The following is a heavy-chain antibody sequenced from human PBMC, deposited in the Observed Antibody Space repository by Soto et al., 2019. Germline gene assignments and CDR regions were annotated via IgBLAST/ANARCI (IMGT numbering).Heavy chain of an antibody. Sequence: GGSLRLSCAASGFTFSDYYMSWIRQAPGKGLEWVSYISSSGSTIYYADSVKGRFTISRDNAKNSLYLQMNSLRAEDTAVYYCASYSQRNQYYYYYYYMDVWGKGTTVTVSS. CDR1: GFTFSDYY. CDR2: ISSSGSTI. D-gene: IGHD4-4*01. CDR3: ASYSQRNQYYYYYYYMDV. V-gene: IGHV3-11*01. J-gene: IGHJ6*03.